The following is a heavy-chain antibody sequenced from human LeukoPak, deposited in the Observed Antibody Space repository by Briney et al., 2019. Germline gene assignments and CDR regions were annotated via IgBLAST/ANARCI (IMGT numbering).Heavy chain of an antibody. V-gene: IGHV4-59*01. D-gene: IGHD3-3*01. CDR2: IYYSGST. CDR3: ASGHDFWSGYLDY. Sequence: SETLSLTCTVSGGSISSYYWSWIRQPPGKGLEWIGYIYYSGSTNYNPSLKSRVTISVDTSKNQFSLKLSSVTAADTAVYYCASGHDFWSGYLDYWGQGTLVTVSS. J-gene: IGHJ4*02. CDR1: GGSISSYY.